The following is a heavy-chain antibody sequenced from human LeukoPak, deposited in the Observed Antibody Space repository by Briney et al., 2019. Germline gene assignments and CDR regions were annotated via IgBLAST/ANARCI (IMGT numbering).Heavy chain of an antibody. CDR2: IIPILGIA. J-gene: IGHJ3*02. D-gene: IGHD7-27*01. Sequence: ASVKVSCKASGGTFSSYAISWVRQAPGQGLEWMGRIIPILGIANYAQKFQGRVTITADKSTSTAYMELSSLRSEDTAVYYCASFTWGSDAFDIWGQGTMVTVSS. CDR3: ASFTWGSDAFDI. CDR1: GGTFSSYA. V-gene: IGHV1-69*04.